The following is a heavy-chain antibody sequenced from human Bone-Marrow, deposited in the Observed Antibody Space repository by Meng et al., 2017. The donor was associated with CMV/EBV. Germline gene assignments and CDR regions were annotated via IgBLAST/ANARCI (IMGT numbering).Heavy chain of an antibody. J-gene: IGHJ6*02. CDR2: ISYDGSNK. V-gene: IGHV3-30*04. D-gene: IGHD2-15*01. CDR3: ARDRGVGGGRGPYYGLDV. CDR1: GFTFSSYA. Sequence: GGSLRLSCAASGFTFSSYAMHWVRQAPGKGLEWVAVISYDGSNKYYADSVKGRFTISRDNSKNTLYLQMNSLRAEDTAVYYCARDRGVGGGRGPYYGLDVWGQGTMVTGSS.